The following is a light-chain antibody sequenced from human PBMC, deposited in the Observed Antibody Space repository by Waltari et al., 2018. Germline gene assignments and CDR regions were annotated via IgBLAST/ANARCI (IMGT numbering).Light chain of an antibody. CDR3: HQYYTTPRT. Sequence: DIVMTQSPDSLAVSLGERATIHCKSPQSGFYSYNSKNYFAWYQQKPGQPPQLLLYWASTRASGAPDRFSGSGSGTDFTLTISSLQAEDVAVYYCHQYYTTPRTFGQGTKVEIK. J-gene: IGKJ1*01. V-gene: IGKV4-1*01. CDR1: QSGFYSYNSKNY. CDR2: WAS.